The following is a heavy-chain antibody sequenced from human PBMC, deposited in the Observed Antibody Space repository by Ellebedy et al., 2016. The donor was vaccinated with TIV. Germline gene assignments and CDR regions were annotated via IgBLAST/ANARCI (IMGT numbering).Heavy chain of an antibody. V-gene: IGHV3-23*01. Sequence: GESLKVSXEASGFSFSNYWMIWVRQAPGKGLEWVSVISASDDRTYYADSVKGRFTISRDNSKNTLFLQMSSLRAEDTAVYYCAILLQFWHNFDYWGQGTLVTVSS. CDR3: AILLQFWHNFDY. J-gene: IGHJ4*02. CDR1: GFSFSNYW. D-gene: IGHD4-11*01. CDR2: ISASDDRT.